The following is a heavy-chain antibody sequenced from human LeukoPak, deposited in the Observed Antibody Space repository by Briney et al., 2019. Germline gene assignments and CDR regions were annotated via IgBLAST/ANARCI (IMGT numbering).Heavy chain of an antibody. J-gene: IGHJ4*02. CDR3: AKVSVEFDY. CDR1: GFTFSSYG. Sequence: GRSLRLSCAASGFTFSSYGMHWVRQAPGKGLEWVAVISYDGSNKYYADSVKGRFTISRDNSKNTLYLQMNSLRAEDTAVYYWAKVSVEFDYWGQGTLVTVSS. V-gene: IGHV3-30*18. CDR2: ISYDGSNK.